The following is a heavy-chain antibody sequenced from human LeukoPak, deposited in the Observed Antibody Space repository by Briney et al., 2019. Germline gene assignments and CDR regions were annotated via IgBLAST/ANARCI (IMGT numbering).Heavy chain of an antibody. J-gene: IGHJ4*02. CDR1: GFTVSSTY. V-gene: IGHV3-53*01. Sequence: QPGGSLRLSCAASGFTVSSTYMSWVRQAPGKGLEWVSVIYSDGTTYYADSVKGRFTISRDNSKNTLFLQMNGLRAEDTAVYYCAKRYGGGGNCPSQDWGQGTLVTVSS. D-gene: IGHD2-15*01. CDR2: IYSDGTT. CDR3: AKRYGGGGNCPSQD.